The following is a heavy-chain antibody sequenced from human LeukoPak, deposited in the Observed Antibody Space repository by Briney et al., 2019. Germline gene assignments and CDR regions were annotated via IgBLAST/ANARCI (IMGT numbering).Heavy chain of an antibody. D-gene: IGHD2-2*01. CDR2: INPNSGGT. CDR1: GYTFTGYY. J-gene: IGHJ5*02. V-gene: IGHV1-2*02. Sequence: ASVKVSCKASGYTFTGYYMHWVRQAPGQGLEWMGWINPNSGGTNYAQKFQGRVTMTRDTSISTAYTELSRLRSDDTAVYYCARDRRLYCSSTSCQGGSRYWFDPWGQGTLVTVSS. CDR3: ARDRRLYCSSTSCQGGSRYWFDP.